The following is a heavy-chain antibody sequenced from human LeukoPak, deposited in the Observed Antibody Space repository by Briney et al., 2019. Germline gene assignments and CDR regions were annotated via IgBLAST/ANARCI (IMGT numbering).Heavy chain of an antibody. CDR3: ARIWIVVGGGWFDP. V-gene: IGHV1-18*04. J-gene: IGHJ5*02. CDR1: GYTFTRYG. CDR2: ISAYDGNT. D-gene: IGHD3-22*01. Sequence: GASVKVSCKASGYTFTRYGITWVRQAPGQGLEWMGGISAYDGNTNYAQNLQGRVTMTTDTSTSTAYMELRSLRSDDTAVYFCARIWIVVGGGWFDPWGQGTLVTVSS.